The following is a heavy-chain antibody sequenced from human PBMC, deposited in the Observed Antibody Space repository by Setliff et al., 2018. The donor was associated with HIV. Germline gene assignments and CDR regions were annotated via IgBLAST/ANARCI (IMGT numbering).Heavy chain of an antibody. D-gene: IGHD6-13*01. V-gene: IGHV3-48*01. J-gene: IGHJ4*02. CDR2: ISSSSSTI. Sequence: GSLRLSCAASGFAFSSYSMNWVRQAPGKGLEWVSYISSSSSTIYYADAVKGRFTISRDNAKNSLYLQMNSLRAEDTAVYYCARSRAAGFDYWGQGTLVTVSS. CDR3: ARSRAAGFDY. CDR1: GFAFSSYS.